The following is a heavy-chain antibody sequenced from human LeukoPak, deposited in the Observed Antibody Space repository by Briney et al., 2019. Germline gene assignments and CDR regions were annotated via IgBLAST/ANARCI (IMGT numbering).Heavy chain of an antibody. V-gene: IGHV3-23*01. Sequence: GGSLRLSCAASGFTFSSYAMNWVRQAPGKGLEWISATSGSGGSTYYADSVKGRFTISRDNAKNSLYLQMNSLRAEDTAVYYCARDNYYDSSGYDYWGQGTLVTVSS. CDR1: GFTFSSYA. J-gene: IGHJ4*02. CDR2: TSGSGGST. D-gene: IGHD3-22*01. CDR3: ARDNYYDSSGYDY.